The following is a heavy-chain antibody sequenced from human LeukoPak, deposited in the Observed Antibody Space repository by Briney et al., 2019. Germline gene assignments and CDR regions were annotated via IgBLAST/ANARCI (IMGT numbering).Heavy chain of an antibody. CDR2: IRSSGDTT. Sequence: GGSLRLSCAASGFTFSDYAMHWVRQAPGKGLEWVSVIRSSGDTTYYADSVKGRFTISRDNSKNTLYLQMNSLRAEDTAVYYCAREVPSSSGWAFDYWGQGTLVTVSS. D-gene: IGHD6-19*01. CDR1: GFTFSDYA. CDR3: AREVPSSSGWAFDY. V-gene: IGHV3-23*01. J-gene: IGHJ4*02.